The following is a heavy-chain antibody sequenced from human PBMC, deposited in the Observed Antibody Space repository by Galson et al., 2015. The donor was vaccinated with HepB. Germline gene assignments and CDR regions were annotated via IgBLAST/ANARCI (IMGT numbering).Heavy chain of an antibody. CDR2: IWYDGIYK. V-gene: IGHV3-33*01. D-gene: IGHD5-12*01. Sequence: SLRLSCAASEFTFNNYGMHWVRQAPGKGLEWVAVIWYDGIYKYYADSVKGRFTISRDNSKSTLYLQMNSLSAEDTAVYYCARGRSRLYYDMDVWGQGTTVTVSS. J-gene: IGHJ6*02. CDR1: EFTFNNYG. CDR3: ARGRSRLYYDMDV.